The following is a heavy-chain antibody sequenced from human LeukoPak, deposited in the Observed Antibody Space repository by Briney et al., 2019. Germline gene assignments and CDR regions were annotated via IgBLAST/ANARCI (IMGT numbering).Heavy chain of an antibody. Sequence: ASVKVSCKASGYTFTSYGISWVRQAPGQGLEWMGWISAYNGNTNYAQKLQGRVTMTTDTSTSTAYMELRSLRSDDTAVYYCAGMRRGYSYGYYYGMDVWGQGTTVTVSS. V-gene: IGHV1-18*01. CDR1: GYTFTSYG. D-gene: IGHD5-18*01. J-gene: IGHJ6*02. CDR2: ISAYNGNT. CDR3: AGMRRGYSYGYYYGMDV.